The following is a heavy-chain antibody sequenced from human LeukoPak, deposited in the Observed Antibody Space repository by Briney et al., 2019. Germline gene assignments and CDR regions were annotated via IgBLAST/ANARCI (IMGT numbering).Heavy chain of an antibody. J-gene: IGHJ6*02. CDR3: ARRGTGGASSSWYLGYMDV. CDR1: GFTFSSYA. V-gene: IGHV3-30-3*01. CDR2: ISYDGSNK. Sequence: PGGSLRLSCAASGFTFSSYAMRWVRQAPGKGLEWVAVISYDGSNKYYADSVEGRFTISRDNSKNTLYLQMNSLRAEDTAVYYCARRGTGGASSSWYLGYMDVWGQGTTVTVSS. D-gene: IGHD6-13*01.